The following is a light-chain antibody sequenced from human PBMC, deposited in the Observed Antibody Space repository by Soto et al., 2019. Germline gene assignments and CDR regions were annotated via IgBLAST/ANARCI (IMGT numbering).Light chain of an antibody. Sequence: QSALTQPASVSGSPGQSITISCTGTNSDVGAFEYVSWYQQHPGKAPKLLIYEVSNRPSAVSNRFSGSKSGNTASLTISGLQAEDEADYYCSSYTGSTTVIFGGGTQLNVL. J-gene: IGLJ2*01. V-gene: IGLV2-14*01. CDR2: EVS. CDR3: SSYTGSTTVI. CDR1: NSDVGAFEY.